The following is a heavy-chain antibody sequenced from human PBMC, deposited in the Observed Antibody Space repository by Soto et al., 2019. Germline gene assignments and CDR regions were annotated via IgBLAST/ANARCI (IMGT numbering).Heavy chain of an antibody. J-gene: IGHJ4*02. D-gene: IGHD3-9*01. CDR2: FDPEDGET. CDR3: ATVQSYDILTGYDY. V-gene: IGHV1-24*01. Sequence: ASVKVSCKVSGYTLTELSMHWVRQAPGKGLEWMGGFDPEDGETIYAQKFQGRVTMTEDTSTDTAYMELSSLRSEDTAVYYCATVQSYDILTGYDYWGQGTLVTVSS. CDR1: GYTLTELS.